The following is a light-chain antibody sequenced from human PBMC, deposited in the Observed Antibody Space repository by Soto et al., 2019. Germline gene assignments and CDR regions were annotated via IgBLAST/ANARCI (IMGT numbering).Light chain of an antibody. J-gene: IGLJ1*01. V-gene: IGLV2-8*01. CDR1: SSDVGGYNY. CDR3: SSYGGSNNYV. Sequence: QPVLTQPPSASGSPGQSVTISCTGTSSDVGGYNYVSWYQQHPGKAPKLMIYEVSKRPSGVPDRFSGSKSGNTASLTVSGLLAEDEADYYCSSYGGSNNYVFGTGTKLTVL. CDR2: EVS.